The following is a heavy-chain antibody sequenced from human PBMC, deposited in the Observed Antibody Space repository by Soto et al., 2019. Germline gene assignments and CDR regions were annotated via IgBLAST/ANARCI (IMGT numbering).Heavy chain of an antibody. CDR1: GFTFSSYG. CDR3: AGRLTTAASLDY. J-gene: IGHJ4*02. CDR2: ISYDGSNK. Sequence: GGSLRLSCAASGFTFSSYGMHWVRQAPGKGLEWVAVISYDGSNKYYADSVKGRFTISRDNSKNTLYLQMNSLRAEDTAVYYCAGRLTTAASLDYWGRGTLVTVSS. V-gene: IGHV3-30*03. D-gene: IGHD3-16*01.